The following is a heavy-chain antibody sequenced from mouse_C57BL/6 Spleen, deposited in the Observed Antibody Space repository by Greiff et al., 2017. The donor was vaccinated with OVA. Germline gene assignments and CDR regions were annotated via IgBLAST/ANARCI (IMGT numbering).Heavy chain of an antibody. V-gene: IGHV1-52*01. CDR3: ARRGYGSIFDY. CDR1: GYTFTSYW. J-gene: IGHJ2*01. D-gene: IGHD1-1*01. CDR2: IDPSDSET. Sequence: QVQLQQPGAELVRPGSSVKLSCKASGYTFTSYWMHWVKQRPIQGLEWIGNIDPSDSETHYNQKFKDKATLTVDKSSSTAYMQLSSLTSEDSAVYYWARRGYGSIFDYWGQGTTLTVSS.